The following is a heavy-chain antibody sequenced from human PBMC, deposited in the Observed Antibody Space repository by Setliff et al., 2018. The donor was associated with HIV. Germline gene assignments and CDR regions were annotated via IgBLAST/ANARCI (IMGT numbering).Heavy chain of an antibody. J-gene: IGHJ6*02. V-gene: IGHV1-46*02. CDR2: IIPSGGST. Sequence: ASVKVSCKASGGTFNNYAISWVRQAPGQGLEWMGRIIPSGGSTAYPQKFQGRVTMTRDTSTSTAYMELNSLRSEDTAVYYCARGSDSGSYSYYYGMDVWGQGTTVTVSS. D-gene: IGHD3-10*01. CDR3: ARGSDSGSYSYYYGMDV. CDR1: GGTFNNYA.